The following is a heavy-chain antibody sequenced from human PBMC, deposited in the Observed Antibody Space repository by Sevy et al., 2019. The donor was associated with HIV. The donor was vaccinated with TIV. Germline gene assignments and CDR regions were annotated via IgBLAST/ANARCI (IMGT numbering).Heavy chain of an antibody. Sequence: GGSLRLSCAASGFTFSSYAVTWVRQAPEKGLEWVSLIGGSGETTYYADSGRGRFTISSDNSKNTVYLQMNSLRAEDTAIYYCARVGGWEVGSLDNWFDPWGQGTLVTVSS. D-gene: IGHD1-26*01. CDR3: ARVGGWEVGSLDNWFDP. V-gene: IGHV3-23*01. CDR2: IGGSGETT. J-gene: IGHJ5*02. CDR1: GFTFSSYA.